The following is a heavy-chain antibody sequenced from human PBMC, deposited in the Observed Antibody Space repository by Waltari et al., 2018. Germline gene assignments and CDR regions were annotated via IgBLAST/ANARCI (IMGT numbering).Heavy chain of an antibody. CDR1: GFTFSTYA. J-gene: IGHJ5*02. D-gene: IGHD2-15*01. CDR3: ARDPYGSSVTCYSVGWFDP. CDR2: ISYDRNNK. V-gene: IGHV3-30-3*01. Sequence: GSGGGVVQPGRSLRLSCAASGFTFSTYAMHWVRQAPGKGLEWVAGISYDRNNKYYADSVKGRFTISRDNSKNTLFLQMNSLRAEDTAVYYCARDPYGSSVTCYSVGWFDPWGQGTLVTVSS.